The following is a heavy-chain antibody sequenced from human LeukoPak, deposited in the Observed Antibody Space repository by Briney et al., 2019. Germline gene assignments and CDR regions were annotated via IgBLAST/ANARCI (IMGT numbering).Heavy chain of an antibody. CDR1: GYSLNYFA. V-gene: IGHV1-3*01. Sequence: ASVKVSCKASGYSLNYFAMHWVPQAPGQSLEWMGWTNAGSGNSAYSQRFQGRVTITRDTSANTAYMELRSLRSEDTAVYYCARVDYYGSGNYFDYWGQGSLVTVSS. D-gene: IGHD3-10*01. J-gene: IGHJ4*02. CDR2: TNAGSGNS. CDR3: ARVDYYGSGNYFDY.